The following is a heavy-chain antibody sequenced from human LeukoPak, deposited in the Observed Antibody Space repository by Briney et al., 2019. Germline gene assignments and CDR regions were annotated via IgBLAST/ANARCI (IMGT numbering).Heavy chain of an antibody. D-gene: IGHD2-2*03. Sequence: SETLSLTCTVSGGSLSSTSYYWGWLRQPPGKGLEWIGSIYYSGSTYYNPSLKSRVTISVDTSKNQFSLKLSSVTAADTAVYYCARLLRVGYCSTTSCNWFDPWGQGTLVTVSS. CDR1: GGSLSSTSYY. CDR3: ARLLRVGYCSTTSCNWFDP. J-gene: IGHJ5*02. V-gene: IGHV4-39*07. CDR2: IYYSGST.